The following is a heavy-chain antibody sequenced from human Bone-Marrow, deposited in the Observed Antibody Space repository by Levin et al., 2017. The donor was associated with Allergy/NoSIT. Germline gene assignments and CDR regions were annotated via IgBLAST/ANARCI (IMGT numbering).Heavy chain of an antibody. CDR2: ISSDGSDK. Sequence: GGSLRLSCEASGFTFSSYGMHWVRQAPGKGLEWVGLISSDGSDKFYVNSVRGRFSISRDNAKNTLYLQMDSLRVEGTAVYYCAKCRFKSSGHYYSDFDYWGHGTLVTVSS. CDR1: GFTFSSYG. D-gene: IGHD3-22*01. J-gene: IGHJ4*01. V-gene: IGHV3-30*18. CDR3: AKCRFKSSGHYYSDFDY.